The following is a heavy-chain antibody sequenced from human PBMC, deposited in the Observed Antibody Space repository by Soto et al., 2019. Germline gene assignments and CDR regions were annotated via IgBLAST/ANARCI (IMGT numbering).Heavy chain of an antibody. CDR3: ARTPNNYYGMDV. Sequence: SETLSLTCTVSGGSIMNYYCTFGRQPPGKGLEWIGYIYDNGGSNYNPSLKSRVTMSVDTSKNQYSLKLSSVTAADTAVYYCARTPNNYYGMDVWGQGTTVTVSS. CDR1: GGSIMNYY. V-gene: IGHV4-59*12. CDR2: IYDNGGS. J-gene: IGHJ6*02. D-gene: IGHD7-27*01.